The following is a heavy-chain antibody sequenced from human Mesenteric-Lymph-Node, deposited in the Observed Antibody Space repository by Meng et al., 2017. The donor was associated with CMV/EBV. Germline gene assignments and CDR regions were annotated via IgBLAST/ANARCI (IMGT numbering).Heavy chain of an antibody. V-gene: IGHV2-5*02. CDR2: IYWDDDK. Sequence: QITLKESGPTLVKPTQTLTLTCTFSGLSLSTSGVGVGWIPQPPGKALEWLALIYWDDDKRYSPSLKSRLTITKDTSKNQVVLTMTNMDPVDTATYYCAHSSGIAAAGPFYFDYWGQGTLVTVSS. J-gene: IGHJ4*02. D-gene: IGHD6-13*01. CDR1: GLSLSTSGVG. CDR3: AHSSGIAAAGPFYFDY.